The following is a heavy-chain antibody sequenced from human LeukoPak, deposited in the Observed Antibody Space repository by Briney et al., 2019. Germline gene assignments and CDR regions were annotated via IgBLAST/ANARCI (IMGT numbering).Heavy chain of an antibody. D-gene: IGHD2-15*01. CDR2: ISSSSSYR. J-gene: IGHJ3*02. CDR3: AREKDTIDAFDI. CDR1: GFTLSSYS. Sequence: TGGSLRLSCAASGFTLSSYSMNWVRQAPGKGLEWVSSISSSSSYRYYADSVKGRFTISRDNAKNSLYLQMNSLRAEDTAVYYCAREKDTIDAFDIWGQGTMVTVSS. V-gene: IGHV3-21*01.